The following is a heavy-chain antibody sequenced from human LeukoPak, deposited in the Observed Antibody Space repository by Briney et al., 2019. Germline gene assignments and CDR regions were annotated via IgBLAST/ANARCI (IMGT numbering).Heavy chain of an antibody. CDR3: ARSGSGSFDY. V-gene: IGHV1-46*01. D-gene: IGHD7-27*01. CDR1: GYTFTNYY. CDR2: INPSGGTT. J-gene: IGHJ4*02. Sequence: ASVKVSCKASGYTFTNYYMQWVRQAPGQGFEWMGIINPSGGTTSYAQRFQGRVAMTRDTSTSTVYMELSSLRSEDTAVYYCARSGSGSFDYWGQGTLVTVSS.